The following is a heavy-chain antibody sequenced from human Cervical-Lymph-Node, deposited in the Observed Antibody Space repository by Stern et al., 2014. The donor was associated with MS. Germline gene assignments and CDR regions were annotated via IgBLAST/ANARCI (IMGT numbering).Heavy chain of an antibody. Sequence: VQLVESGPGLVKPSQTLSLTCTVSGGSVSTYNYYWTWIRQPAGKGLEWIGRIYASGNTNYNPSLKGRVTISLDTSRNQFSLKRPSVTAADTAVYYCATSGGRRGDFRDYWGQGTLVTVSS. CDR3: ATSGGRRGDFRDY. CDR1: GGSVSTYNYY. J-gene: IGHJ4*02. V-gene: IGHV4-61*02. CDR2: IYASGNT. D-gene: IGHD4-17*01.